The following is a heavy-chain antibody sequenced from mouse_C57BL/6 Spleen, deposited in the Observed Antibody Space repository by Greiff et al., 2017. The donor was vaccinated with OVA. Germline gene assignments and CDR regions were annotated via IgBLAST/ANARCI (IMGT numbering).Heavy chain of an antibody. D-gene: IGHD3-2*02. V-gene: IGHV14-4*01. CDR3: TRITAQATDY. CDR1: GFNIKDDY. CDR2: IDPENGDT. J-gene: IGHJ2*01. Sequence: EVQLQQSGAELVRPGASVKLSCTASGFNIKDDYMHWVKQRPEQGLEWIGWIDPENGDTEYASKFQGKATITADTSSNTAYLQLSSLTSEDTAVYYCTRITAQATDYWGQGTTLTVSS.